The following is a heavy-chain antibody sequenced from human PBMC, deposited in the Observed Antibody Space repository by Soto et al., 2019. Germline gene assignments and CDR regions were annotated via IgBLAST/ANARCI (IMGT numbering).Heavy chain of an antibody. D-gene: IGHD6-6*01. J-gene: IGHJ4*02. CDR3: AKEKLYSSSIDY. CDR1: GFPFSSYG. CDR2: IRGSGGST. V-gene: IGHV3-23*01. Sequence: PGGSLRLSCAASGFPFSSYGMHWVRQAPGKGLEWVAVIRGSGGSTYYAESVKGRFTISRDNSKNTLYLQMNSLRAEDTAVYYCAKEKLYSSSIDYWGQGTLVTVSS.